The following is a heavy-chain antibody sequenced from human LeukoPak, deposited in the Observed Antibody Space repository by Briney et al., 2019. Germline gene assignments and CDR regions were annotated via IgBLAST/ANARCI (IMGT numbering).Heavy chain of an antibody. CDR3: ARDRDIVVVPAAVSDY. V-gene: IGHV3-21*01. CDR2: ISSSSSYI. J-gene: IGHJ4*02. D-gene: IGHD2-2*01. CDR1: GFTFSSYS. Sequence: GGSLRLSCAASGFTFSSYSMNWVRQAPGKGLEWVSSISSSSSYIYYADSVKGRFTISRDNAKNSLYLQTNSLRAEDTAVYYCARDRDIVVVPAAVSDYWGQGTLVTVSS.